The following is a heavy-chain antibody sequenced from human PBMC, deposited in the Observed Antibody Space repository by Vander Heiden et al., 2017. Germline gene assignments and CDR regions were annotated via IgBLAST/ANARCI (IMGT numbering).Heavy chain of an antibody. V-gene: IGHV3-48*03. CDR3: ARFTAVASFDY. Sequence: EVQLVESGGGLVQPGGSLRLSCAASGFTFSSYDMNWVRQAPGKGLELVSYISSSGSTIYYADSVKGRFTISRDNAKNSLYLQMNSLRAEDTAVYYCARFTAVASFDYWGQGTLVTVSS. CDR2: ISSSGSTI. J-gene: IGHJ4*02. CDR1: GFTFSSYD. D-gene: IGHD6-19*01.